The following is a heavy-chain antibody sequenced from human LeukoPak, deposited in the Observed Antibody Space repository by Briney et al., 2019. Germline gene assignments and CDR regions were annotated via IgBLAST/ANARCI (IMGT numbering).Heavy chain of an antibody. Sequence: GASVKVSCKASGYTFSEYNFSWVRQVPGQGFEWLGWISGYNGHTRYAQKMQGRVTMTRDKSRNTVYMDLRSLKSDDTAIYYCARENDYGDYGGAFDIWGQGTMVTVSS. V-gene: IGHV1-18*01. CDR3: ARENDYGDYGGAFDI. J-gene: IGHJ3*02. CDR2: ISGYNGHT. CDR1: GYTFSEYN. D-gene: IGHD4-17*01.